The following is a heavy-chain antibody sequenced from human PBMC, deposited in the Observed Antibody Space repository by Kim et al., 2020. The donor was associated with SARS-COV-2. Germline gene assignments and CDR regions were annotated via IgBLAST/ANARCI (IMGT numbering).Heavy chain of an antibody. D-gene: IGHD2-2*01. CDR2: IYYSGST. CDR3: ARSLYCSSTSCRPFDY. J-gene: IGHJ4*02. CDR1: GGSISSYY. Sequence: SETLSLTCTVSGGSISSYYWSWIRQPPGKGLEWIGYIYYSGSTNYNPSLKSRVTISVDTSKNQFYLKLSSVTAADTAVYYCARSLYCSSTSCRPFDYWGQGTLVTVSS. V-gene: IGHV4-59*08.